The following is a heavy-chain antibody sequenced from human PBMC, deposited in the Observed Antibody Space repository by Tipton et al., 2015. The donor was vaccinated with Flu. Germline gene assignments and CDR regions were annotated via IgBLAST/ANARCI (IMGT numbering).Heavy chain of an antibody. CDR1: GGSIGGFS. J-gene: IGHJ2*01. Sequence: TLSLTCSVSGGSIGGFSWSWIRQPPGKGLESVGFVSHRGTITYNPSLESRVTISADESKNQLSLKLSSVTAADTAVYYCAREHFYDTDVLDWYIDLWGRGTLVTVSS. D-gene: IGHD3-22*01. CDR2: VSHRGTI. CDR3: AREHFYDTDVLDWYIDL. V-gene: IGHV4-59*01.